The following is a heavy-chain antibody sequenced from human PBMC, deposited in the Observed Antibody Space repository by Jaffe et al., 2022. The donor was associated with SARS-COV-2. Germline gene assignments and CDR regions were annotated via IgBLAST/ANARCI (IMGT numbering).Heavy chain of an antibody. D-gene: IGHD6-19*01. J-gene: IGHJ6*02. CDR1: GFTFSSYA. CDR2: ISYDGSNK. V-gene: IGHV3-30-3*01. CDR3: ARDLVISGWYSAPYYYYGMDV. Sequence: QVQLVESGGGVVQPGRSLRLSCAASGFTFSSYAMHWVRQAPGKGLEWVAVISYDGSNKYYADSVKGRFTISRDNSKNTLYLQMNSLRAEDTAVYYCARDLVISGWYSAPYYYYGMDVWGQGTTVTVSS.